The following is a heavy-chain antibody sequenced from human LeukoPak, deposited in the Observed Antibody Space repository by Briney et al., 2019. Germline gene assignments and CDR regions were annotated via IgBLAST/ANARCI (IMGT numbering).Heavy chain of an antibody. CDR2: IYYSGST. J-gene: IGHJ3*02. D-gene: IGHD3-3*01. CDR3: ARDTSTPYDFWSGYAFDI. Sequence: KTSETLSLTCTVSGGSISSYYWSWIRQPPGKGLEWIGYIYYSGSTNYNPSLKSRVTISVDTSKNQFSLKLSSVTAADTAVYYCARDTSTPYDFWSGYAFDIWGQGTMVTVSS. V-gene: IGHV4-59*01. CDR1: GGSISSYY.